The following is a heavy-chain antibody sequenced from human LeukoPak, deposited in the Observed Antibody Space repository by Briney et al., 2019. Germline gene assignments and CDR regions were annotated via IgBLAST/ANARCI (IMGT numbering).Heavy chain of an antibody. J-gene: IGHJ4*02. D-gene: IGHD3-10*01. CDR3: ARLGGGALWFGESNTYYFDY. CDR1: GGSISSSSYY. Sequence: SETLSLTCTVSGGSISSSSYYWGWIRQPPGKGLEWIGSIYYSGSTYYNPSLKSRVTISVDTSKNQFSLKLSSVTAADTAVYYCARLGGGALWFGESNTYYFDYWGQGTLVTVSS. CDR2: IYYSGST. V-gene: IGHV4-39*01.